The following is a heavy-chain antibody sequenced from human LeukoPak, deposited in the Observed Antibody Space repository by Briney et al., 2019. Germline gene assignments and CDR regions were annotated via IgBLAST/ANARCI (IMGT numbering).Heavy chain of an antibody. CDR1: GFTFSSYS. CDR2: ISSSSSYI. D-gene: IGHD3-22*01. V-gene: IGHV3-21*01. CDR3: ARSYDSSGDGDY. Sequence: PGGSLRLSCAASGFTFSSYSMNWVRQAPGKGLEWVSSISSSSSYIYYADSVKGRFTISRDNAKNSLYLQMNSLRAEDTAVYYCARSYDSSGDGDYWGQGTLVTVSS. J-gene: IGHJ4*02.